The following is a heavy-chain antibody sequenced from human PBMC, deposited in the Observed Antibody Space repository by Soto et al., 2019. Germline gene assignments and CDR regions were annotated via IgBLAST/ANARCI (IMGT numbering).Heavy chain of an antibody. Sequence: EVQLFESGGGLVEPGESLRLSCAASGFIFKDFAMSWVRQAPGKGLEWVSTITTSDDITYSADSVRGRFTISRDNPANILFLQMSSLRGDDTATYYCTKGDSSGYFDPSARYSTHDHWGQGTLVTVSS. CDR3: TKGDSSGYFDPSARYSTHDH. V-gene: IGHV3-23*01. D-gene: IGHD2-15*01. J-gene: IGHJ5*02. CDR2: ITTSDDIT. CDR1: GFIFKDFA.